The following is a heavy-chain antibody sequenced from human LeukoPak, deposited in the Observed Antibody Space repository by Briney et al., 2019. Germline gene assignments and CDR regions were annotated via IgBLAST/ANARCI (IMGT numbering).Heavy chain of an antibody. CDR3: AREEVVTAIPSSYFDY. Sequence: SVKVSCKASGGTFSSYAISWVRQAPGKGLEWMGRIIPILGIANYAQKFQGRVTITADESTSTAYMELSSLRSEDTAVYYCAREEVVTAIPSSYFDYWGQGTLVTVSS. J-gene: IGHJ4*02. V-gene: IGHV1-69*04. CDR1: GGTFSSYA. D-gene: IGHD2-21*02. CDR2: IIPILGIA.